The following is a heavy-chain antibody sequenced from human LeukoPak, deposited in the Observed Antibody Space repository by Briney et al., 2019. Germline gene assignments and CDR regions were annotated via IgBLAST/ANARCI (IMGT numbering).Heavy chain of an antibody. V-gene: IGHV3-23*01. CDR1: GFTFSSYA. CDR2: ISGSGGTT. CDR3: AKGTYYYDSSGPYGYY. D-gene: IGHD3-22*01. J-gene: IGHJ4*02. Sequence: HTGGSLRLSCVASGFTFSSYAMSWVRQAPGKGLEWVSSISGSGGTTYYADSVKGRFTISRDNSKKTVYLQMNSLRAEDTAVYYCAKGTYYYDSSGPYGYYWGQGTLVIVSS.